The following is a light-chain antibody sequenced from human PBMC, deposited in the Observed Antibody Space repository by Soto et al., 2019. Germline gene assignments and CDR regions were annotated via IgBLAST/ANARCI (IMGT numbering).Light chain of an antibody. J-gene: IGLJ1*01. CDR2: RNN. Sequence: QAVLTQPPSASGTPGQRVTISCSGSSSNIGSNYVYWYQQLPGTAPKLLIYRNNLRPSGVPDRFSGSKSGTSASLAISGLRSEDEADYYCAAWDDSLGGYVFGTGTKVTLL. CDR1: SSNIGSNY. CDR3: AAWDDSLGGYV. V-gene: IGLV1-47*01.